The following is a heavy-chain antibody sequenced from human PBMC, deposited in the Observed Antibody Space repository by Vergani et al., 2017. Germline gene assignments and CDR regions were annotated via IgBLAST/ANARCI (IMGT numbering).Heavy chain of an antibody. V-gene: IGHV3-30*01. Sequence: QVQLVESGGGVVQPGRSLRLSCAASGFTFSSYAMHWVRQAPGKGLEWVAVISYDGSNKYYADSVKGRFTISRDNSKNTLYLQMNSLRAEDTAVYYCARDFPSLYGSGSYLYYWGQGTLVTVSS. D-gene: IGHD3-10*01. CDR2: ISYDGSNK. CDR1: GFTFSSYA. J-gene: IGHJ4*02. CDR3: ARDFPSLYGSGSYLYY.